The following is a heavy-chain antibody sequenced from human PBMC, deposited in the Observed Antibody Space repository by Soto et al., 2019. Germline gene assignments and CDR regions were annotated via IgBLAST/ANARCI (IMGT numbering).Heavy chain of an antibody. CDR2: IYYSGST. Sequence: PPKPLPLPCTVSGGSISVYSWSWIRQPPGKGLEWIGYIYYSGSTNYNPPLKSRVTISVDTSKNQFSLKLSSVTAADTAVYYCARGPLWFGELGAFDIWGQGTMVT. V-gene: IGHV4-59*08. CDR1: GGSISVYS. J-gene: IGHJ3*02. D-gene: IGHD3-10*01. CDR3: ARGPLWFGELGAFDI.